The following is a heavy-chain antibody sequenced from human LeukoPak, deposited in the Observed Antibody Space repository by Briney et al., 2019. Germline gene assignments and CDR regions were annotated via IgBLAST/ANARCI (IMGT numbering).Heavy chain of an antibody. CDR2: IAQDGSAI. CDR3: TRVLGGYDVNEY. J-gene: IGHJ4*02. D-gene: IGHD5-12*01. Sequence: GGSLRLSCAGSGFTFSSYWMSWVRQAPGKGLEWVANIAQDGSAIYYMDSVRGRFTISRDNAKNSLFLQMNSLRVEDTAVYYCTRVLGGYDVNEYWGQGTLVTVSS. V-gene: IGHV3-7*01. CDR1: GFTFSSYW.